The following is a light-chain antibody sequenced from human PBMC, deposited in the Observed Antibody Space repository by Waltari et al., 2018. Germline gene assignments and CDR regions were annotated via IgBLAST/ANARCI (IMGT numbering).Light chain of an antibody. CDR3: QQYGSSPWG. CDR1: HSVSSIY. CDR2: VAS. J-gene: IGKJ1*01. Sequence: CRDSHSVSSIYLAWYHQKPGQAPRLLLYVASSRATGIPDRFSGSGSGTDFTLTISRLEPEDFAVYYCQQYGSSPWGFGQGTKVEIK. V-gene: IGKV3-20*01.